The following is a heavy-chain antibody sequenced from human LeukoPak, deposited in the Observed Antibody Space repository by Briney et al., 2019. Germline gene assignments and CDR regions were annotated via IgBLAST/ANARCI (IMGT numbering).Heavy chain of an antibody. V-gene: IGHV4-34*01. CDR2: INHSGST. Sequence: SETLSFTCAAYGGSFSGYYWSWIRQPPGKGLEWIGEINHSGSTNYNPSLKSRVTISVDTSKNQFSLKLISVTAADTAVYYCARGGVVPAAKAYYYYGMDVWGQGTTVTVSS. CDR1: GGSFSGYY. D-gene: IGHD2-2*01. CDR3: ARGGVVPAAKAYYYYGMDV. J-gene: IGHJ6*02.